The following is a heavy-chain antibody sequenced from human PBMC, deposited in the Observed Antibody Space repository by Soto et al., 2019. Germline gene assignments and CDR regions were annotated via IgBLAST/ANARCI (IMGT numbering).Heavy chain of an antibody. CDR2: ISYDGSNK. J-gene: IGHJ4*02. V-gene: IGHV3-30-3*01. Sequence: QVQLVESGGGVVQPGRSLRLSCAASGFTFSSYAMHWVRQAPGKGLEWVSVISYDGSNKYYADSVKGRFSISRDKSKNTRYLRMSSLRAEDTAVYYCANYVDYGYWGQGTLVTVSS. CDR1: GFTFSSYA. D-gene: IGHD4-17*01. CDR3: ANYVDYGY.